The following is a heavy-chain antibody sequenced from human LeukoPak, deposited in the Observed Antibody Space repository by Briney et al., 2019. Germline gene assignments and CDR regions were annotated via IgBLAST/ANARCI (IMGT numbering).Heavy chain of an antibody. J-gene: IGHJ4*02. D-gene: IGHD3-3*01. CDR2: ISGSGGST. V-gene: IGHV3-23*01. CDR1: GPTFSSYA. Sequence: GGSLRLSCAASGPTFSSYAMSWVRQAPGKGLEWVSAISGSGGSTYYADSVKGRFTISRDNSKNTLYLQMNSLRAEDTAVYYCAKDQLIETYYDFWSGYHKGDYYFDYWGQGTLVTVSS. CDR3: AKDQLIETYYDFWSGYHKGDYYFDY.